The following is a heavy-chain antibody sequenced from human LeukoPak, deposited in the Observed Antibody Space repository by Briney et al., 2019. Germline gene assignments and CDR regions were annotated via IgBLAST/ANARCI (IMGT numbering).Heavy chain of an antibody. D-gene: IGHD3/OR15-3a*01. CDR2: VYYSGST. Sequence: SETLSLTCIVSGGSISNYYWNWIRQPPGKGLEWIGFVYYSGSTNYNPSLKSRVTISVDTSKNQFSLKLSSVTAADTAVYYCARQTGSGLFILPGGQGTLVTVSS. CDR3: ARQTGSGLFILP. J-gene: IGHJ4*02. CDR1: GGSISNYY. V-gene: IGHV4-59*08.